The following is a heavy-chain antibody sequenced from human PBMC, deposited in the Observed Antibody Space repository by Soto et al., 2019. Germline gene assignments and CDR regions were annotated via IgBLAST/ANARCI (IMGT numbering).Heavy chain of an antibody. D-gene: IGHD2-2*01. V-gene: IGHV4-34*01. CDR3: ARGKNIKGYCSSTSCRRYYYYYMDV. CDR1: GGSFSGYY. Sequence: QVQLQQWGAGLLKPSETLSLTCAVYGGSFSGYYWSWIRQPPGKGLEWIGEINHSGSTNYNPSLKSRVTISVDTSKTQFSLKLSSVTAADTAVYYCARGKNIKGYCSSTSCRRYYYYYMDVWGKGTTVTVSS. CDR2: INHSGST. J-gene: IGHJ6*03.